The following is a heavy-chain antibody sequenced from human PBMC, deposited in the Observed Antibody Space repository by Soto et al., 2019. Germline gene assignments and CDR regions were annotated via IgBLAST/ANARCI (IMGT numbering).Heavy chain of an antibody. D-gene: IGHD3-22*01. J-gene: IGHJ3*02. CDR1: GFSLSTSGVG. V-gene: IGHV2-5*02. CDR2: IYWDDGK. CDR3: AHRDYYHKNAFDS. Sequence: QITLKESGPPLVKPTQTLTLTCTFSGFSLSTSGVGVGWIRQPPGKALEWLALIYWDDGKRYSPSLKSRLPITNDTSKNPVVLTMTSMHPVDTASYYCAHRDYYHKNAFDSWGQGTMVTVSS.